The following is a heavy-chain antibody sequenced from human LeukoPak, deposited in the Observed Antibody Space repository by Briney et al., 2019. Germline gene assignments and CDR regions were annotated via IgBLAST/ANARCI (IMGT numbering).Heavy chain of an antibody. CDR3: ARDAVVRGVIDYFDY. D-gene: IGHD3-10*01. J-gene: IGHJ4*02. CDR1: GFTFSSYA. CDR2: ISYDGSNK. V-gene: IGHV3-30*04. Sequence: GGSLRLSCAASGFTFSSYAMHWVRQAPGKGLEWVAVISYDGSNKYYADSVKGRFTISRGNSKSTLYLQMNSLRAEDTAVYYCARDAVVRGVIDYFDYWGQGTLVTVSS.